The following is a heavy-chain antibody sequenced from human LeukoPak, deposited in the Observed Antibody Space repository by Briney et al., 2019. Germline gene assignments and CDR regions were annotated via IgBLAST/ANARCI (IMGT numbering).Heavy chain of an antibody. CDR1: GYTFTGYY. CDR3: ARDLYYYGSGSYYGY. CDR2: INPNSGGT. Sequence: ASVKVSCKASGYTFTGYYMHWVRQAPGQGLEWMGWINPNSGGTNYAQKLQGRVTMTTDTSTSTAYMELRSLRSDDTAVYYCARDLYYYGSGSYYGYWGQGTLVTVSS. D-gene: IGHD3-10*01. V-gene: IGHV1-2*02. J-gene: IGHJ4*02.